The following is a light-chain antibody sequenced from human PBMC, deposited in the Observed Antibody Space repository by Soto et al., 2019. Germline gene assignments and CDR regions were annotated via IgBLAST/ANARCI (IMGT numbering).Light chain of an antibody. CDR3: QQYDYSRT. V-gene: IGKV1-39*01. CDR2: DVS. Sequence: DIQMTQSPSSLSASVEDRVIITCRASQSISNHLNWYQHKPGKAPTLLMFDVSNLESGVPSRFSGSGSGTEFTLTISSLHSDDFATYYCQQYDYSRTFGQGTKV. J-gene: IGKJ1*01. CDR1: QSISNH.